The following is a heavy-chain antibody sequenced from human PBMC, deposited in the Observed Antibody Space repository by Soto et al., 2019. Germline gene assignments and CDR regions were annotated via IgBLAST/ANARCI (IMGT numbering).Heavy chain of an antibody. V-gene: IGHV3-9*01. CDR1: GFSFDDYG. J-gene: IGHJ4*02. CDR3: AKDNDLDSDCHFDY. Sequence: EVQLVESGGGSVQPGRSLRLSCAASGFSFDDYGMHWVRQGPGKGLEWVSGISWNSGDIYYADSVKGRFTISRDNANRSLYLQMHSLRTEDTALYYSAKDNDLDSDCHFDYWGQGIMVTVSS. CDR2: ISWNSGDI. D-gene: IGHD2-2*03.